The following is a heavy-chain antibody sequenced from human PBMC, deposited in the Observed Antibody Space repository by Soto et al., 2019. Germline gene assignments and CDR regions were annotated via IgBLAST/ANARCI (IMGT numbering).Heavy chain of an antibody. CDR1: GFTFSSYA. CDR3: ARGRQYSSSWYEYYYYGMDV. Sequence: GGSLRLSCAASGFTFSSYAMSWVRQAPGKGLEWVSAISGSSSNIYYADSVKGRFTISRDNAKNSLYLQMNSLRAEDTAVYYCARGRQYSSSWYEYYYYGMDVWGQGTTVTVSS. CDR2: ISGSSSNI. D-gene: IGHD6-13*01. V-gene: IGHV3-21*01. J-gene: IGHJ6*02.